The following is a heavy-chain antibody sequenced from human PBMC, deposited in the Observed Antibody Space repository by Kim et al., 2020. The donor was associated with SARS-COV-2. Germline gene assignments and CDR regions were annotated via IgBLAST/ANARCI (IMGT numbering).Heavy chain of an antibody. D-gene: IGHD1-1*01. CDR2: ISWNSGSI. CDR1: GFTFDDYA. CDR3: AKDLLGGRATTPRGPFDY. V-gene: IGHV3-9*01. J-gene: IGHJ4*02. Sequence: GGSLRLSCAASGFTFDDYAMHWVRQAPGKGLEWVSGISWNSGSIGYADSVKGRFTISRDNAKNSLYLQMNSLRAEDTALYYCAKDLLGGRATTPRGPFDYWGQGTLVTVSS.